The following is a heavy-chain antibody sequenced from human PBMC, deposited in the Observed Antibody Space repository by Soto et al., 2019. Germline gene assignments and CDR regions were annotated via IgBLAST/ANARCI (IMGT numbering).Heavy chain of an antibody. CDR2: IIPLSGTP. CDR1: GGTFSNYA. J-gene: IGHJ5*02. D-gene: IGHD1-1*01. CDR3: TRGIQLGS. Sequence: QVQLVQSGAEVKKPGSSVKVSCKASGGTFSNYALTWVRQAPGQGLEWMGGIIPLSGTPNYAQKFQGRVTHTADKSTPTVYMALSSRRTEDTAVYYCTRGIQLGSWGQGTLVTVSS. V-gene: IGHV1-69*06.